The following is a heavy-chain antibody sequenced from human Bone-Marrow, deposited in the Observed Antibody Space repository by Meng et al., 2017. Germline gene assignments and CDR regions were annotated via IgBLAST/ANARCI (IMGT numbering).Heavy chain of an antibody. CDR2: ISSSSSYI. V-gene: IGHV3-21*01. J-gene: IGHJ2*01. CDR1: GFTFSSYS. CDR3: ARDSPTSRYFDL. Sequence: GGSLRLSCAASGFTFSSYSMNWVRQAPGKGLEWVSSISSSSSYIYYADSVKGRFTISGDNAKNSLYLQMNSLRAEDTAVYYCARDSPTSRYFDLWGRGTLVTVSS.